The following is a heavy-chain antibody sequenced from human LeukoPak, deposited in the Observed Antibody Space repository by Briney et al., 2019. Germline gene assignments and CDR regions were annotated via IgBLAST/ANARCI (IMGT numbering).Heavy chain of an antibody. CDR1: GFTFSSYA. D-gene: IGHD3-10*01. Sequence: PGGSLRLSCAASGFTFSSYAMSWVRQAPGKGLEWVSAISGSGGSTYYADSMKGRFTISRDNSKNTLYLQMNSLRAEDTAVYYCAKAARLLWFGEFTSPYWGQGTLVTVSS. CDR3: AKAARLLWFGEFTSPY. CDR2: ISGSGGST. J-gene: IGHJ4*02. V-gene: IGHV3-23*01.